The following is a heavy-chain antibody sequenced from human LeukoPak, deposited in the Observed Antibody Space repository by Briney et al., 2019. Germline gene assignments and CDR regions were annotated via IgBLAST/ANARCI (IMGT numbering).Heavy chain of an antibody. CDR1: GFTFSSYA. Sequence: GGSLRLSCAASGFTFSSYAMSWVRQAPGKGLEWVSAISGSGGSTYYADSVKGRFTISRDDSKNTIYLQMNSLRAEDTAIYYCAKDPLGGDETGYWGQGILVTVSS. D-gene: IGHD3-16*01. V-gene: IGHV3-23*01. CDR2: ISGSGGST. CDR3: AKDPLGGDETGY. J-gene: IGHJ4*02.